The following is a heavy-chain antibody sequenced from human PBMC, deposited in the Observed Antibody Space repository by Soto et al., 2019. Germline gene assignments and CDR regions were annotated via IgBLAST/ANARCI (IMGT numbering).Heavy chain of an antibody. CDR2: ISSSSTSYI. CDR1: GFTFSTYT. V-gene: IGHV3-21*04. J-gene: IGHJ3*02. CDR3: ARVRAAITGHDAFDI. D-gene: IGHD2-2*01. Sequence: GGSLILSCAASGFTFSTYTMNWVRQAPGTGLEWVSSISSSSTSYIYYADSVKGRFTISRDDANNSLYLQMNSLRAEDTAVYYCARVRAAITGHDAFDIWGQGTMVTVSS.